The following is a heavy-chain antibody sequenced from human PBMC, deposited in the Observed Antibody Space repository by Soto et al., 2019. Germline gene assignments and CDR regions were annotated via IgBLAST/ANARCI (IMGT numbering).Heavy chain of an antibody. J-gene: IGHJ6*02. CDR2: IIPIFGTA. D-gene: IGHD1-1*01. V-gene: IGHV1-69*01. CDR3: ARGRTNEGYYYYGMDV. Sequence: QVQLVQSGAEVKKPGSSVKVSCKASGGTFSSYAISWVRQAPGQGLEWMGGIIPIFGTANYAQKFQGRVTIPADESTSTAYMERSSLRSEDTAVYYCARGRTNEGYYYYGMDVWGQGTTVTVSS. CDR1: GGTFSSYA.